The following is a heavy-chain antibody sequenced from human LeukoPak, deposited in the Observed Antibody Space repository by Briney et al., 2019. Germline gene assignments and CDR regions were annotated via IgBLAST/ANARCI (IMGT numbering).Heavy chain of an antibody. V-gene: IGHV5-51*03. J-gene: IGHJ4*02. CDR3: ARPHIAAAGKETYYFDY. D-gene: IGHD6-13*01. CDR1: GYSFTSYW. Sequence: PGESLNISCKGSGYSFTSYWIGWARQIPGKGLEWMGIIYPGYSDTRYSPSFQGQVNISADKSISTAYLQWSSLKASDTAMYYCARPHIAAAGKETYYFDYWGQGTLVTVSS. CDR2: IYPGYSDT.